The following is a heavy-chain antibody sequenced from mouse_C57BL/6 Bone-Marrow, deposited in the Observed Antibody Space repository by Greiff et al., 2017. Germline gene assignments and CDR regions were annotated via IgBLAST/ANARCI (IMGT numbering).Heavy chain of an antibody. Sequence: EVQLVESGGGLVKPGGSLKLSCAASGFTFSDYGMHWVRQAPEKGLEWVAYISSGSSTIYYADTVKGRFTISRDSAKYTLFLQMTSLRSEDTAMYYCARPGYGSPYAMDYWGQGTSVTVSS. V-gene: IGHV5-17*01. J-gene: IGHJ4*01. CDR2: ISSGSSTI. D-gene: IGHD1-1*01. CDR3: ARPGYGSPYAMDY. CDR1: GFTFSDYG.